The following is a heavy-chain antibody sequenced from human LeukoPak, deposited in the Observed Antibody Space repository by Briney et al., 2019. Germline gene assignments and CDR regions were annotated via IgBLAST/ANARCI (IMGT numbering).Heavy chain of an antibody. CDR1: VYSISSGYY. J-gene: IGHJ4*02. CDR3: ARGRRRGSHIYY. V-gene: IGHV4-38-2*02. D-gene: IGHD1-26*01. Sequence: PSETLSLTCTLSVYSISSGYYWGWIRQPPGKGLEWIGRIYHSGSTYYNPSLKSRVTISVDTSNNQFSLKLRSVTAADTAVYYCARGRRRGSHIYYWGQGALVTVSS. CDR2: IYHSGST.